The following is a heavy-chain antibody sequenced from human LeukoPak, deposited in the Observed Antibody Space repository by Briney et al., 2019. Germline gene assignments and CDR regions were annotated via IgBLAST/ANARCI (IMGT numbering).Heavy chain of an antibody. J-gene: IGHJ4*02. Sequence: ASVKVSCKASGYTFTDHYIHWVRQAPGQGLEWMGWINPNRGATNYAQKFQGRLTMTRDTPITTAYMELSRLTSDDTAIYYCARENMDSNSFDYWGQETLVTVSS. CDR2: INPNRGAT. CDR3: ARENMDSNSFDY. V-gene: IGHV1-2*02. CDR1: GYTFTDHY. D-gene: IGHD3/OR15-3a*01.